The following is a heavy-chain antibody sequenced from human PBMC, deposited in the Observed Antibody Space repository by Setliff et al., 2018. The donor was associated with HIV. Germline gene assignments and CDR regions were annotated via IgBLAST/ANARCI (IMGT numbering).Heavy chain of an antibody. CDR1: GFTFGRYW. D-gene: IGHD1-26*01. CDR3: ARDGNGAFDM. J-gene: IGHJ3*02. V-gene: IGHV3-74*01. CDR2: VDSDGSGT. Sequence: GGSLRLSCAASGFTFGRYWMHWIRQAPGKGLVWVSRVDSDGSGTSYADSVKGRFTISRDNAKNMLYLQINSLRAEDTAVYYCARDGNGAFDMWGQGTLVTVSS.